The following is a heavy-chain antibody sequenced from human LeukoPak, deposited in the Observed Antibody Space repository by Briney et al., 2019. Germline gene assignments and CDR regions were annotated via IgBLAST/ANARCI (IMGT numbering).Heavy chain of an antibody. CDR2: ISRDGSPI. D-gene: IGHD1-26*01. CDR1: GFTFSNYP. Sequence: PGGSLRLSCAASGFTFSNYPMNWVRQAPGKGLEWVSYISRDGSPIYYADSVKGRFTISRDNSKNTLYLQMNSLRAEDTAVYYCARDWDYAFDIWGQGTMVTVSS. V-gene: IGHV3-48*01. CDR3: ARDWDYAFDI. J-gene: IGHJ3*02.